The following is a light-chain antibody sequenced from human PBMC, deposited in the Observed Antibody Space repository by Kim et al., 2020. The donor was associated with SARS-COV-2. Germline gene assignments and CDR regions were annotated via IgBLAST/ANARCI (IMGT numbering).Light chain of an antibody. CDR3: QQYYSTPYT. Sequence: RATINCKPSQSVLYSSNNKSYLAWYQQKPGQPPKLLIYWASTRESGVPDRFSGSGYGTDFTLTISSLQAEDVAVYYCQQYYSTPYTFGQGTKLEI. J-gene: IGKJ2*01. CDR1: QSVLYSSNNKSY. V-gene: IGKV4-1*01. CDR2: WAS.